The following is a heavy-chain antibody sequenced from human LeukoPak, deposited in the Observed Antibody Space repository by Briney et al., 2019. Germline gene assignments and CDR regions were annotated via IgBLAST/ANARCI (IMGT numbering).Heavy chain of an antibody. D-gene: IGHD3-10*01. Sequence: SETLSLTCAVYGASFSGYYWSCIRQPPGKGLEWIGEINHSGGTNYNPSLKSRVTISVDTSKNQFSLKLSSVTAADTAVYYCARQSIWFGPYYMDVWGKGTTVTISS. CDR2: INHSGGT. CDR1: GASFSGYY. V-gene: IGHV4-34*01. CDR3: ARQSIWFGPYYMDV. J-gene: IGHJ6*03.